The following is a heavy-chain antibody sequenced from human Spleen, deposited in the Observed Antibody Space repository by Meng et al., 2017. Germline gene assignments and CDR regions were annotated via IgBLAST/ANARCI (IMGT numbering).Heavy chain of an antibody. J-gene: IGHJ3*02. CDR2: ITGSTTYT. V-gene: IGHV3-23*01. D-gene: IGHD3-9*01. CDR3: AKLARILTGYYSTDALDI. Sequence: GESLKISCAASGFTVSSNYMSWVRQAPGKGLEWVSGITGSTTYTYYADSVKGRFTISRDNSNNTLLLQMDSLRAEDTAVYYCAKLARILTGYYSTDALDIWGQGTMVTVSS. CDR1: GFTVSSNY.